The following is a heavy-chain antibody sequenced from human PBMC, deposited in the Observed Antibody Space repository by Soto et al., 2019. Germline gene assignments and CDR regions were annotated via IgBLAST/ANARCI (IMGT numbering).Heavy chain of an antibody. Sequence: GGSLRLSCAASGFTFSSYAISWVRQAPGKGLEWVSAISGSGGRTHYADSVKGRFTTSRDNSKNTLHLQMNSLRAEDTAVYYCAKGADFFHSNRYPLGYILYWCQRTLGTVSS. CDR2: ISGSGGRT. CDR3: AKGADFFHSNRYPLGYILY. D-gene: IGHD3-16*02. CDR1: GFTFSSYA. J-gene: IGHJ4*02. V-gene: IGHV3-23*01.